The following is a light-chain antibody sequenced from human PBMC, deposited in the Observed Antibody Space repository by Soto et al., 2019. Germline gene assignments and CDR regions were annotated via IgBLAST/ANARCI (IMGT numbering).Light chain of an antibody. V-gene: IGKV4-1*01. Sequence: DIVMTQSPDSLAVSLGERATINCKSSQSVLSSSNNKNFLTWYQQKPGQPPKLLISWASTRESGVPDRFSGSGSGTEFTLTISSLQAEDFAVYYCQQYGRSVTFGGGTKVDIK. J-gene: IGKJ4*01. CDR2: WAS. CDR3: QQYGRSVT. CDR1: QSVLSSSNNKNF.